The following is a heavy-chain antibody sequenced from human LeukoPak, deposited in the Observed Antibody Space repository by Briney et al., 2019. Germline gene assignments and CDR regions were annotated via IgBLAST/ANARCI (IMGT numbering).Heavy chain of an antibody. CDR3: AKSDYYDSSGHPSSFEY. J-gene: IGHJ4*02. CDR2: VSGSGGTT. Sequence: PGGSLRLSCAASGFPFSSYAMSWDRQAPGRALEWVSAVSGSGGTTYYTDSVKGRFTISRDNSKNTLYLQMNSLRAEDTAVYYCAKSDYYDSSGHPSSFEYWGQGTLVTVSS. CDR1: GFPFSSYA. V-gene: IGHV3-23*01. D-gene: IGHD3-22*01.